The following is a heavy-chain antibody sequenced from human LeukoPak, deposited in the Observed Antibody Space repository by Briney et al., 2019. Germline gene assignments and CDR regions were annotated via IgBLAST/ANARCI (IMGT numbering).Heavy chain of an antibody. V-gene: IGHV3-48*04. J-gene: IGHJ3*01. D-gene: IGHD3-16*02. CDR1: GFTFSAYS. CDR2: ISSSSSTI. Sequence: GGSLRLSCAASGFTFSAYSMNWVRQAPGKGREWVSYISSSSSTIYYADSVKGRFTISRDNAKNSLYLQMNSLRAEDTAVYYCARVGIRPKGADWGQGTMVTVSS. CDR3: ARVGIRPKGAD.